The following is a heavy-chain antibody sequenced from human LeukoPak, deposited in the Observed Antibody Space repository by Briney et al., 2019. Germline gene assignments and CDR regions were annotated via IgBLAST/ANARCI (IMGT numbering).Heavy chain of an antibody. Sequence: GASVKVSCKASGGTFSRYAISWVRQAPGQGLEWMGRIIPILGTANYAQKFQGRVTITADESTSTAYMELSSLRSEDTAVYYCARDVGATPYYFDYWGQGTLVTVSS. D-gene: IGHD1-26*01. J-gene: IGHJ4*02. CDR3: ARDVGATPYYFDY. CDR1: GGTFSRYA. CDR2: IIPILGTA. V-gene: IGHV1-69*11.